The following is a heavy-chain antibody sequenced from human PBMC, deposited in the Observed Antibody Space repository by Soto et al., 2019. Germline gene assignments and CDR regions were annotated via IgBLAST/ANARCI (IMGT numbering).Heavy chain of an antibody. Sequence: EVQLVESGGGLVQPGGSLRLSCAASGFTFSSYSMNWVRQAPGKGLEWVSYISSSSSTIYYADSVKGRFTISRDNAKKALYLEMNSLRDEDTAVYYCAREGGNLNWFDPWGQGTLVTVSS. J-gene: IGHJ5*02. CDR1: GFTFSSYS. D-gene: IGHD1-26*01. CDR3: AREGGNLNWFDP. CDR2: ISSSSSTI. V-gene: IGHV3-48*02.